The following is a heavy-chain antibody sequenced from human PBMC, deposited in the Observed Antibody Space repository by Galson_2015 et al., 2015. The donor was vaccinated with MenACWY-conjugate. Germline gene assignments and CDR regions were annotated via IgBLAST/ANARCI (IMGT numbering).Heavy chain of an antibody. CDR2: IKQDESKK. CDR3: AKLSLDSDSDYTGGYRHFDY. D-gene: IGHD2-21*01. CDR1: GFTFSTYW. J-gene: IGHJ4*02. V-gene: IGHV3-7*03. Sequence: SLRLSCAASGFTFSTYWMSWVRQAPGKGLEWVAHIKQDESKKYYVDSVKGRFTISRDNAHNSLYLQMNSLRAEDTAMYYCAKLSLDSDSDYTGGYRHFDYWGQGTVVTVSA.